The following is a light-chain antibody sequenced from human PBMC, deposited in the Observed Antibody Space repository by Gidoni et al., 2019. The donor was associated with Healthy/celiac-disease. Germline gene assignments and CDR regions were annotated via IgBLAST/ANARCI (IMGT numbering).Light chain of an antibody. CDR1: QSVLYSSNNKNY. CDR3: QQYYSTPA. Sequence: DIVMTQSPDSLAVSLGESATINCKSSQSVLYSSNNKNYLAWYQQKPGQPPKLLIYCASTRESGVPDRFSGSGSGTDFTLTISSLQAEDVAVYYCQQYYSTPAFGQGTKVEIK. CDR2: CAS. V-gene: IGKV4-1*01. J-gene: IGKJ1*01.